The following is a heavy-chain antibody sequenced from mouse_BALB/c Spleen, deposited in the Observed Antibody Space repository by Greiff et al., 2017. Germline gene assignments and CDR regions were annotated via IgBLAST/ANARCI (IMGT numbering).Heavy chain of an antibody. CDR3: AKGDYEGWFAY. D-gene: IGHD2-4*01. V-gene: IGHV1S137*01. J-gene: IGHJ3*01. Sequence: VQLQQSGAELVRPGVSVKISCKGSGYTFTDYAMHWVKQSHAKSLEWIGVISTYYGDASYNQKFKGKATMTIDKSSSTAYMELARLTSEDSAIYYCAKGDYEGWFAYWGQGTLVTVSA. CDR2: ISTYYGDA. CDR1: GYTFTDYA.